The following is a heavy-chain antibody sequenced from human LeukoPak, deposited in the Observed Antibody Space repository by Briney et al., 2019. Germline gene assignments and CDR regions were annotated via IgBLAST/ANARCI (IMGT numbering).Heavy chain of an antibody. V-gene: IGHV3-21*01. CDR3: ARDFTLGSWYNWFDP. J-gene: IGHJ5*02. CDR1: GFTFSSYS. D-gene: IGHD6-13*01. Sequence: GGSLRLSCAASGFTFSSYSMNWVRQAPGKGLEWVSSISSSSSYIYYADSVEGRFTISRDNAKNSLYLQMNSLRAEDTAVYYCARDFTLGSWYNWFDPWGQGTLVTVSS. CDR2: ISSSSSYI.